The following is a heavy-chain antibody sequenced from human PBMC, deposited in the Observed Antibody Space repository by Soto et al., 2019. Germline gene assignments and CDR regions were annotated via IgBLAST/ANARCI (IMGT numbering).Heavy chain of an antibody. D-gene: IGHD3-22*01. CDR2: IYYSVST. Sequence: PSETLSLTCTVSGGSISSGGYYWSWIRQHLGKGLEWIGYIYYSVSTYYNPSLKSRVTISVDTSKNQFSLKLSSVTAAYTAVYYCARFGYSTNIGIDYWGQGTLVTVSS. CDR3: ARFGYSTNIGIDY. J-gene: IGHJ4*02. V-gene: IGHV4-31*03. CDR1: GGSISSGGYY.